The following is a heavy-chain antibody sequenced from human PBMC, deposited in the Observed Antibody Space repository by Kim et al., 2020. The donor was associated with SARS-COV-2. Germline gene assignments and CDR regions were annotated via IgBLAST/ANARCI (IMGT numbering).Heavy chain of an antibody. D-gene: IGHD3-9*01. J-gene: IGHJ4*02. CDR3: IKDFTGPFDQ. V-gene: IGHV3-74*01. Sequence: NYADSVKGRFTISRDNAKNTLYLQMSSLRAEDTAVYYCIKDFTGPFDQWGQGTLVTVSS.